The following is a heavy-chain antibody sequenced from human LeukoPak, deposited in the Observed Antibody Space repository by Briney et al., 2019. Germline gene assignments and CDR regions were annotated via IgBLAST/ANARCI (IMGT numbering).Heavy chain of an antibody. CDR1: GYTFTSYD. D-gene: IGHD2/OR15-2a*01. J-gene: IGHJ4*02. V-gene: IGHV1-8*03. CDR3: ARGVRGSFSWDY. CDR2: MNPNSGNT. Sequence: ASVKVSCKASGYTFTSYDINWVRQAAGQWLECMGWMNPNSGNTGYAQKFQGRVTITRNTSISTAYMELSSLRSEDTAVYYCARGVRGSFSWDYWGQGTLVTASS.